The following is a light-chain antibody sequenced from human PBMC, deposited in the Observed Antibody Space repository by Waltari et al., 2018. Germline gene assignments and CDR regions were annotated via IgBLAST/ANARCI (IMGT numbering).Light chain of an antibody. V-gene: IGLV1-44*01. CDR3: AAWDDSLGGPL. CDR1: SSNIENYS. CDR2: SNN. Sequence: QSGLPQPPSASGTPGQRVTISCSGSSSNIENYSVNWYQQLPGTAAKPLIYSNNQRPSGVPDRFSGSKSGTSASLAISGLQSDDEGDYYCAAWDDSLGGPLFGGGTELTVL. J-gene: IGLJ2*01.